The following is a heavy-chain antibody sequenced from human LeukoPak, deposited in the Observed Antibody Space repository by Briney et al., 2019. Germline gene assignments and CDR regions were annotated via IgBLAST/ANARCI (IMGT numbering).Heavy chain of an antibody. CDR1: GGSIISSNW. Sequence: PSGTLSLTCAVSGGSIISSNWWSWVRQPPGKGLEWIGEIFHSGSTNYNPSLTSRVTISLDKSKNHFSLRLTSVTAADTAVYYCAREVGATTSIRFDPWGQGTLVTVSS. CDR3: AREVGATTSIRFDP. V-gene: IGHV4-4*02. CDR2: IFHSGST. J-gene: IGHJ5*02. D-gene: IGHD1-26*01.